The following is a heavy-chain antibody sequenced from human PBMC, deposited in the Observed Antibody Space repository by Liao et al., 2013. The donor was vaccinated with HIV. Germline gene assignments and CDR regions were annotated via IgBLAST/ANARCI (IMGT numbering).Heavy chain of an antibody. D-gene: IGHD3-3*01. Sequence: QVQLQESGPGLVKPSETLSLTCTVSGGSISSYYWSWIRQPAGKGLEWLGRIYSSGSANYNPSLKSRVTMSVDTSKNQFSLKLSSVTAADTAVYYCARVNTIFGVVKRIFDYWGQGTLVTVSS. CDR1: GGSISSYY. CDR2: IYSSGSA. V-gene: IGHV4-4*07. J-gene: IGHJ4*02. CDR3: ARVNTIFGVVKRIFDY.